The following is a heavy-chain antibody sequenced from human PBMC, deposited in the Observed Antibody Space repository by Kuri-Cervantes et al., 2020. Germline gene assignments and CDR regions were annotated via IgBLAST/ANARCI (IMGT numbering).Heavy chain of an antibody. CDR2: IISNFGTA. D-gene: IGHD3-3*01. Sequence: SVKVSCNAAGGSISSNSISWVRHAAGRGGEWMGGIISNFGTANYAQKFEGGVTITADKYTSTAYMELSSLRSEDKAVYYCARGRDYKFWSGYVSWFDPWGQGTLVTVSS. CDR3: ARGRDYKFWSGYVSWFDP. J-gene: IGHJ5*02. V-gene: IGHV1-69*06. CDR1: GGSISSNS.